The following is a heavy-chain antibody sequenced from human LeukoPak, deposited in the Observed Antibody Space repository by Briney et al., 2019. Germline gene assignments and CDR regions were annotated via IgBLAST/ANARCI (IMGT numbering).Heavy chain of an antibody. CDR1: GFPFSSHG. Sequence: TGGSLRLSCAGSGFPFSSHGMNWVRQAPGKGLEWVSGISPGGPTYYADSVKGRFTISRDNAKNSLYLQMNSLRAEDTAVYYCASSSRVSGYYYDSSGWYYWGQGTLVTVSS. V-gene: IGHV3-23*01. CDR2: ISPGGPT. CDR3: ASSSRVSGYYYDSSGWYY. J-gene: IGHJ4*02. D-gene: IGHD3-22*01.